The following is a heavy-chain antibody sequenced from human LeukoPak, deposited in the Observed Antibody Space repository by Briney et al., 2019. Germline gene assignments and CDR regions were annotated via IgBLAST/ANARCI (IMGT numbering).Heavy chain of an antibody. V-gene: IGHV4-39*01. CDR2: IYYSGST. D-gene: IGHD6-19*01. CDR3: ARRGIAVAEIDY. Sequence: SETLSLTCTVSGGSISSSSYYWGWIRQPPGKGLEWIGSIYYSGSTYYNPSLKSRVTISVDTSKNQFSLKLSSVTAADTAVYYCARRGIAVAEIDYWGQGTPVTVSS. J-gene: IGHJ4*02. CDR1: GGSISSSSYY.